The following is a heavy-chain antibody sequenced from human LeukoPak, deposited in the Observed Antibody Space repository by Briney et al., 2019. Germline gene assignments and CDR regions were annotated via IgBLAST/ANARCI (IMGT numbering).Heavy chain of an antibody. CDR2: ISSDGSNK. V-gene: IGHV3-30*04. CDR1: GFTFSNYA. J-gene: IGHJ6*04. CDR3: AKDLGV. Sequence: PGGSLRLSCAASGFTFSNYAMHWVRQAPGKGLEWVTAISSDGSNKYFADSVKGRFTISRDNSKNTLDLEMSSLRTEDTAVYYCAKDLGVWGKGTTVTVSS.